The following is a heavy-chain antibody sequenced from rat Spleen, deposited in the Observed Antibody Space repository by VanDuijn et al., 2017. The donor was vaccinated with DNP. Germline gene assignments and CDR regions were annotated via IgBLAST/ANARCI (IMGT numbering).Heavy chain of an antibody. J-gene: IGHJ3*01. CDR1: GFSITSNY. D-gene: IGHD1-11*01. CDR2: ISYSGST. Sequence: EVQLQESGPGLVKPSQSLSLTCSVTGFSITSNYWGWIRKFPGNKMEWIGHISYSGSTRYNPSLKSRISITRDTSKNQFFLQLNSVNTEDTATYYCTKTGGNWVAHWGQGTLVTASS. V-gene: IGHV3-1*01. CDR3: TKTGGNWVAH.